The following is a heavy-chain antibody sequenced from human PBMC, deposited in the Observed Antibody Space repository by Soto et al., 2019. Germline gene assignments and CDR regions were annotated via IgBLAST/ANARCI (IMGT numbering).Heavy chain of an antibody. CDR1: GFSFKDYY. D-gene: IGHD2-2*02. V-gene: IGHV3-11*01. Sequence: QVQLVESGGGLVKPGGSLRLSCAASGFSFKDYYMTWMRQTPEKGLEWISTITSSGGNAYYAASVKGRVTISRDNAHNSLYLQMSGLRAEDTALYYCASDMYTNSVNYFELWGQGTLVTVSS. J-gene: IGHJ5*02. CDR3: ASDMYTNSVNYFEL. CDR2: ITSSGGNA.